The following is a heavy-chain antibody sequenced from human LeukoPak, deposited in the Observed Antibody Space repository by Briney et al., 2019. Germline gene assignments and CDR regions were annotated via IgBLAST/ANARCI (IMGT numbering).Heavy chain of an antibody. D-gene: IGHD2-2*01. CDR3: AKEIAPAAMSSYYFDY. CDR2: ISGSGGST. CDR1: GFTFSSYA. J-gene: IGHJ4*02. V-gene: IGHV3-23*01. Sequence: GGSLRLSCAASGFTFSSYAMSWVRQAPGKGLEWVSAISGSGGSTYYADSVKGRFTISRDNSKNTLYLQMNSLRAEDTAVYYCAKEIAPAAMSSYYFDYWGQGTLVTVSP.